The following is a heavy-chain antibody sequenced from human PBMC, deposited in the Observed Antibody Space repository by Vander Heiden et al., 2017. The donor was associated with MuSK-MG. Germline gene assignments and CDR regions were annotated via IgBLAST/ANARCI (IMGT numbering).Heavy chain of an antibody. CDR1: GFSLSPTGVG. Sequence: QLTLKESGPTLLKPTQPLTPTCTFSGFSLSPTGVGVGWIRQLSGKALEWLALIYWNDDKRYSPSLNSRLTITKDTSKNQVVLGMTNMDPVDTATYFCARVGYTYGTSVYYFDYWGQGTLVAVSS. V-gene: IGHV2-5*01. J-gene: IGHJ4*02. D-gene: IGHD5-18*01. CDR3: ARVGYTYGTSVYYFDY. CDR2: IYWNDDK.